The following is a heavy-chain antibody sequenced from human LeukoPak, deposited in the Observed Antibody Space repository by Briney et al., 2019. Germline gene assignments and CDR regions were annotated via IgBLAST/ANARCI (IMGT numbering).Heavy chain of an antibody. Sequence: SVKVSCKASGGTFSSYAISWVGQAPGHGREGMGGISPIFCTANYAQKFQGRVTITTDESTSTAYMELSSLRSEDTAVYYSARDRGYHTRYYYYYMDVWGKGTTVTVSS. D-gene: IGHD3-10*01. CDR3: ARDRGYHTRYYYYYMDV. V-gene: IGHV1-69*05. J-gene: IGHJ6*03. CDR1: GGTFSSYA. CDR2: ISPIFCTA.